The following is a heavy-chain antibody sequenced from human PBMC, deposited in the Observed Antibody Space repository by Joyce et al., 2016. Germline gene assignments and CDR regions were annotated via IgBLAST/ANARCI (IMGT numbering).Heavy chain of an antibody. V-gene: IGHV4-39*01. J-gene: IGHJ5*02. CDR1: GGSISSRSHF. CDR3: ARYCSGGDCYGNWFDP. D-gene: IGHD2-21*01. Sequence: HLQLQESGPGLVRPSETLSLTCTVSGGSISSRSHFWGWLRQSPEKGLEWIGSIYYSGATYYTPALKSRVAISIDTSKNQFSLRLNTVTAADTAAYYCARYCSGGDCYGNWFDPWGQGTQVTVSS. CDR2: IYYSGAT.